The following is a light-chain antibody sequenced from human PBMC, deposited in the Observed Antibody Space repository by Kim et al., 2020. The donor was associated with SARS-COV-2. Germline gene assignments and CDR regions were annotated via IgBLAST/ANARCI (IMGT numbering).Light chain of an antibody. CDR2: KVS. CDR1: QSLVHW. CDR3: VQGTYWPYT. Sequence: PVTLGQPASISCRSSQSLVHWNWFQQRPGQPPRRLIYKVSNRDSGVPDRFSGSGSGTDFTLKISRVEAEDVGVYYCVQGTYWPYTFGQGTKLEI. V-gene: IGKV2-30*02. J-gene: IGKJ2*01.